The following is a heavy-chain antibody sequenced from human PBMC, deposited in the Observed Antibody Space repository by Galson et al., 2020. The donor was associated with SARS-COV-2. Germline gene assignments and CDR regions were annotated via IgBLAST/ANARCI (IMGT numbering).Heavy chain of an antibody. CDR1: GGSFSGYY. J-gene: IGHJ4*02. Sequence: SETLSLTCAVYGGSFSGYYWSWIRQPPGKGLEWIGEINHSGSTNYNPSLKSRVTISVDTSKNQFSLKLSSVTAADTAVYYCARGPDSNPLINYYDSSGYPIFYYWGQGTLVTVSS. CDR2: INHSGST. CDR3: ARGPDSNPLINYYDSSGYPIFYY. V-gene: IGHV4-34*01. D-gene: IGHD3-22*01.